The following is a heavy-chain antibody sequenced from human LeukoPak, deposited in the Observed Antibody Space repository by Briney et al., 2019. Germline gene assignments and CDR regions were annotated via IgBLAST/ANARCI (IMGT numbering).Heavy chain of an antibody. D-gene: IGHD5-12*01. J-gene: IGHJ3*01. Sequence: ASVKVSCKASGYTFTSYYMHWVRQAPGQGLEWMGIINPSGGSTSYAQKFQGRVTMTRDTSVSTAYMELSRLRSDDTAVYFCARVQYSGNDFGAFDLWGQGTMVTVSS. CDR3: ARVQYSGNDFGAFDL. CDR1: GYTFTSYY. CDR2: INPSGGST. V-gene: IGHV1-46*01.